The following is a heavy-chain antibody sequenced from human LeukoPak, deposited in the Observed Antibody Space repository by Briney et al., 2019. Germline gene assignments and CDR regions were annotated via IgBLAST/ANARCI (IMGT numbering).Heavy chain of an antibody. CDR3: ARMNQCSSTSCYRYYGMDV. V-gene: IGHV4-34*01. CDR2: INHSGST. J-gene: IGHJ6*02. D-gene: IGHD2-2*01. CDR1: GFTFSNYW. Sequence: GSLRLSCVASGFTFSNYWMTWVRQAPGKGLEWIGEINHSGSTNYNPSLKSRVTISVVTSKNQFSLKLSSVTAADTAVYYCARMNQCSSTSCYRYYGMDVWGQGTTVTVSS.